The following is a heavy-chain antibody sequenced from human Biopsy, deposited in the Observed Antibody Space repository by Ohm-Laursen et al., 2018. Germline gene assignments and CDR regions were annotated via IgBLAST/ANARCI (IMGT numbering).Heavy chain of an antibody. CDR3: VLASFDY. V-gene: IGHV1-46*01. CDR2: INPGGNST. CDR1: GYTFTTYY. J-gene: IGHJ4*02. Sequence: ASANASCKVSGYTFTTYYIHWVRQAPGQGLEWMGIINPGGNSTAYTQNFQGRVTMTWDTSTTTVYMELSSLRSEDTAVYYCVLASFDYWGQGTLVTVPS.